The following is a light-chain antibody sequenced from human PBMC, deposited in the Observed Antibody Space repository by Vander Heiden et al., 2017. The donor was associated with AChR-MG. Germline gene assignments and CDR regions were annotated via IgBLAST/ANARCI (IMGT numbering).Light chain of an antibody. CDR1: SLRSYF. CDR3: NSRDNRVNTNYV. J-gene: IGLJ1*01. Sequence: SSELTQDPAVSVALGQTVRLTCQGDSLRSYFPSWYQQKPGPAPVLVIYAGNIRPSGIPARFSGSNSGNTASATTTGAQAEDEADDFCNSRDNRVNTNYVFGAGTKVTVL. V-gene: IGLV3-19*01. CDR2: AGN.